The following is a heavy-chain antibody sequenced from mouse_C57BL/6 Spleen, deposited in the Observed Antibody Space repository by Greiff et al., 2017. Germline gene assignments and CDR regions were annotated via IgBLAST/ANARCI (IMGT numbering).Heavy chain of an antibody. CDR2: IDPSDSYT. V-gene: IGHV1-69*01. Sequence: VQLQQSGAELVMPGASVKLSCKASGYTFTSYWMHWVKQRPGQGLEWIGEIDPSDSYTNYNQKFKGKSTLTVDKSSGTAYMQLSSLTSEDSAVYYCARSLDYGSSWYFDVWGTGTTVTVSS. CDR1: GYTFTSYW. J-gene: IGHJ1*03. CDR3: ARSLDYGSSWYFDV. D-gene: IGHD1-1*01.